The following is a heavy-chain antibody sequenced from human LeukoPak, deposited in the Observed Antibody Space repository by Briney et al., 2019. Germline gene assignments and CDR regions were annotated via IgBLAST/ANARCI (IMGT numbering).Heavy chain of an antibody. CDR1: SFTFSDYY. J-gene: IGHJ3*02. D-gene: IGHD1-26*01. Sequence: GGCLRLSCAAASFTFSDYYMSWIRQAPGKGLRWLSYIRDGGTTIFNADYVKGRFTISRDNAKKSLYLQLNSLRAEDTAVYYCARVGKVGATGALDIWGQGTLVTVSS. CDR3: ARVGKVGATGALDI. CDR2: IRDGGTTI. V-gene: IGHV3-11*04.